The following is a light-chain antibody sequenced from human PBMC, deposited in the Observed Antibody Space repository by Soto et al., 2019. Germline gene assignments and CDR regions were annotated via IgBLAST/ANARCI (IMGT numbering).Light chain of an antibody. J-gene: IGKJ3*01. CDR1: QSVSSY. V-gene: IGKV3-11*01. CDR2: DAS. CDR3: QRPCNWPPLFT. Sequence: EIVLTQAPATLSLSPGERATLSCRASQSVSSYLAWYQQKPGQAPRTVIYDASNRATGIPASFSGSGSGTEFTRTISSLEPEDFAVYYCQRPCNWPPLFTCGPGTKVDIK.